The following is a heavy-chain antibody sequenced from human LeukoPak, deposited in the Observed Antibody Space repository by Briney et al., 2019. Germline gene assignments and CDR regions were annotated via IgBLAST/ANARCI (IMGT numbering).Heavy chain of an antibody. D-gene: IGHD1/OR15-1a*01. CDR2: ISGSDGST. CDR3: AKLESGNTGDY. CDR1: GFTFSSYA. Sequence: GGSLRLSCAASGFTFSSYAMSWVRQAPGRGLEWVSAISGSDGSTYYADSVKGRFTISRGNSKNTLYLQMNSLRAEDTAVYYCAKLESGNTGDYWGQGTLVTVSS. V-gene: IGHV3-23*01. J-gene: IGHJ4*02.